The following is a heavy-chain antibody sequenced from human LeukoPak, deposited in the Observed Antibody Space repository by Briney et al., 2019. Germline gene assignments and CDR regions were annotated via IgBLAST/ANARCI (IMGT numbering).Heavy chain of an antibody. CDR1: GYTFTSYG. J-gene: IGHJ4*02. CDR2: ISVYNGDT. V-gene: IGHV1-18*01. Sequence: ASVKVSCKASGYTFTSYGITWARQAPGQGLEWMGWISVYNGDTNYAQKFQGRVTMTTDTSTSTVYMELRSLRSDDTAVYYCARDRKYYYDSSGYYSTPEPFDYWGQGTLVTVSS. CDR3: ARDRKYYYDSSGYYSTPEPFDY. D-gene: IGHD3-22*01.